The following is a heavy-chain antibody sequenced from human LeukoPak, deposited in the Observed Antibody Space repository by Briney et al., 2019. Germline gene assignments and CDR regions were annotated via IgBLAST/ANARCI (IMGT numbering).Heavy chain of an antibody. CDR2: INPSGGST. Sequence: ASVKVSCKASGYTFTSYYMHWVRQAPGQGLEWMGIINPSGGSTSYAQKFQGRVTMTRDTSTSTVYMELSSLRSEDTALYYCAKDIFGWLQSHHDAFDIWGQGTMVTVSS. D-gene: IGHD5-24*01. V-gene: IGHV1-46*01. CDR1: GYTFTSYY. CDR3: AKDIFGWLQSHHDAFDI. J-gene: IGHJ3*02.